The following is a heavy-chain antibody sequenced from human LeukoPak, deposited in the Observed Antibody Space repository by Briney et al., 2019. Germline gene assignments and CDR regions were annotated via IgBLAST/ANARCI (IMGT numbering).Heavy chain of an antibody. J-gene: IGHJ6*03. CDR2: ITSSGTYI. CDR3: ARDPYSGNYGNYYYYYMDV. Sequence: GGSLRLSCAASGFTFNNYNMNWVRQAPGKALEWVSSITSSGTYIFYADSVKGRFTISRDNAKNSLYLQMNSLGPEDTAVYYCARDPYSGNYGNYYYYYMDVWGKGTTVTVSS. D-gene: IGHD1-26*01. V-gene: IGHV3-21*01. CDR1: GFTFNNYN.